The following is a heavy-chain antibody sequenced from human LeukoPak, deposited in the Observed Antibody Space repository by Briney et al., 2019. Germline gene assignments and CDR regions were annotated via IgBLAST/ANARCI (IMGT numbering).Heavy chain of an antibody. D-gene: IGHD5-12*01. CDR1: GFTFSNFK. CDR2: ISSSSYI. J-gene: IGHJ4*02. CDR3: ARDGGGYGVIFC. V-gene: IGHV3-21*01. Sequence: PGGSLRLSCGASGFTFSNFKMNWVRQAPGKGLEWVSSISSSSYIYNADSVRGRFTISRDNAKNSLYLQMNSLRAEDTAVYFGARDGGGYGVIFCWGQGTLVTVSS.